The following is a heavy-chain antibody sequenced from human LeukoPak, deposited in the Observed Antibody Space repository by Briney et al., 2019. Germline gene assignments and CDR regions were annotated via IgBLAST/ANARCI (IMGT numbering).Heavy chain of an antibody. CDR3: GSSCSSTSCYTIFDY. J-gene: IGHJ4*02. V-gene: IGHV1-8*01. Sequence: ASVKVSCKASGYTFTSYDINWVRQATGQGLEWMGWMNPNSGNTGYAQKFQGRVTMTRNTSISTAYMELSSLRSEDTAVYYCGSSCSSTSCYTIFDYWGQGPLVTVSS. CDR2: MNPNSGNT. CDR1: GYTFTSYD. D-gene: IGHD2-2*02.